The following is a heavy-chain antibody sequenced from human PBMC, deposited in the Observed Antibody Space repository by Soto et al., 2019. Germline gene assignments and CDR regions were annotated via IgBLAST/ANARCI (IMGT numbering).Heavy chain of an antibody. D-gene: IGHD1-26*01. Sequence: EVQLVESGGGLVQPGGSLRPPCEAPGSPSSTYPIHWVRKPPGKGLEYVSAIRGKGGTTSYANSVKGRFTISRDNSKNMLYLQMGSLRAEDMAVYYCGGYSGDGIWSWGQGTLVTVSS. V-gene: IGHV3-64*01. J-gene: IGHJ5*02. CDR3: GGYSGDGIWS. CDR1: GSPSSTYP. CDR2: IRGKGGTT.